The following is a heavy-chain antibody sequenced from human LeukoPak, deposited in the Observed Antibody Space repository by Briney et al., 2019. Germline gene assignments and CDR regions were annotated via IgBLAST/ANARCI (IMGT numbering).Heavy chain of an antibody. V-gene: IGHV3-74*01. D-gene: IGHD3-10*02. CDR2: INGDGSTT. CDR1: GFTFSTYW. J-gene: IGHJ6*04. Sequence: GGSLRLSCAASGFTFSTYWMHWVRQAPGKGLMWVSHINGDGSTTTYADSVKGRFTISRDNAKNTVYLQMNSLRAEDTAVYYCAELGITMIGGVWGKGTTVTISS. CDR3: AELGITMIGGV.